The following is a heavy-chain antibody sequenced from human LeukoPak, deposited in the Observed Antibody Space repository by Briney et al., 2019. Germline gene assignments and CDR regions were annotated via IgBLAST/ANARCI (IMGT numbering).Heavy chain of an antibody. D-gene: IGHD6-13*01. J-gene: IGHJ4*02. CDR2: VYYTGTT. Sequence: SETLSLTCTVSGGSLRSTYYWGWIRQPPGKGLEWMGSVYYTGTTYYNPSLKTRVTMSFDTSNNQFSLKLSSVTAADTAVYYCARRVAGLYSNFDYWGQGTLVTVSS. V-gene: IGHV4-39*01. CDR3: ARRVAGLYSNFDY. CDR1: GGSLRSTYY.